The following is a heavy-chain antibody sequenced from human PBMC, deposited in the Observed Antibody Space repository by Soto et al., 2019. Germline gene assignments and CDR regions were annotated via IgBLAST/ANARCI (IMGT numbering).Heavy chain of an antibody. D-gene: IGHD1-7*01. J-gene: IGHJ4*01. CDR3: AGYNWNSQNY. Sequence: PVGSPRLSCAASGFTFSSYWMHWVRQAPGKGLVWVSRIKPDGSWTIHADSVKGRFTISRDNAKSMVYLQMNSLRVEDTAVYYCAGYNWNSQNYWGHGTLVTVSS. V-gene: IGHV3-74*01. CDR1: GFTFSSYW. CDR2: IKPDGSWT.